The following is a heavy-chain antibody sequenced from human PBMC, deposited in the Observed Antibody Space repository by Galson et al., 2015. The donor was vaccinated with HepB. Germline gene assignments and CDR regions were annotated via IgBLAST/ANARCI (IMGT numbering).Heavy chain of an antibody. CDR1: GFTFSSYS. D-gene: IGHD6-6*01. V-gene: IGHV3-21*01. J-gene: IGHJ6*03. Sequence: SLRLSCAASGFTFSSYSMNWVRQAPGKGLEWVSYISSSRSYIYYADSVRGRFTTSRDNAKNSLYMQTNSLSAEDTAVYYCARAISSSSSAYYYYYMDVWGKGNTVTVSS. CDR3: ARAISSSSSAYYYYYMDV. CDR2: ISSSRSYI.